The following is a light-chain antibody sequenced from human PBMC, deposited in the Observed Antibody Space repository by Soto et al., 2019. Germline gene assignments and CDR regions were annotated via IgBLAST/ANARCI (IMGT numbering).Light chain of an antibody. J-gene: IGKJ2*01. CDR2: GAS. CDR3: QQYGSTPYT. Sequence: EVVMTQSPGTLSLSPGERATLSCRASQSVSNNYLAWYQQRPGHAPRLLIYGASKRATGIPDKFSGSGSGTDFTLSVNRLEPEDAAVYYCQQYGSTPYTFGQGTKLEIE. V-gene: IGKV3-20*01. CDR1: QSVSNNY.